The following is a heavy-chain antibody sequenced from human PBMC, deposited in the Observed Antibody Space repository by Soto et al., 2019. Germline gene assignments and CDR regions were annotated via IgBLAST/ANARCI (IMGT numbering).Heavy chain of an antibody. Sequence: ASVKVSCKASGGTFSSYAISWVRQAPGQGLEWMGGIIPIFGTANYAQKFQGRVTITADESTSTAYMGLSSLRSEDTAVYYCARDSSGYYYFDYWGQGXLVTVYS. J-gene: IGHJ4*02. D-gene: IGHD3-22*01. CDR3: ARDSSGYYYFDY. CDR2: IIPIFGTA. V-gene: IGHV1-69*13. CDR1: GGTFSSYA.